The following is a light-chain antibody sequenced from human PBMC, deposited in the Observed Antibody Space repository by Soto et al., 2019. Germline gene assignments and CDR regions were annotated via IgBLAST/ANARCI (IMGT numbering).Light chain of an antibody. CDR2: DTS. CDR1: TGAVTSGHY. CDR3: LVIFTGVGEV. V-gene: IGLV7-46*01. Sequence: QAVVTQEPSLTVSPGGTVTLTCGSSTGAVTSGHYPHWFQQKPGQAPRTLIYDTSNKHSWTPARFSGSILGGKAALTLSGAQPEDEADYYCLVIFTGVGEVFGTGTKLTVL. J-gene: IGLJ1*01.